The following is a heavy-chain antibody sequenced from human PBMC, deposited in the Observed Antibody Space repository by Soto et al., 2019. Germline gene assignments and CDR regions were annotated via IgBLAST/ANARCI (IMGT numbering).Heavy chain of an antibody. CDR2: ISYDGSNK. D-gene: IGHD3-16*02. CDR1: GFTFSSYA. J-gene: IGHJ4*02. V-gene: IGHV3-30-3*01. CDR3: ARDRRPIMITFGGVIGLPDY. Sequence: QVQLVESGGGVVQPGRSLRLSCAASGFTFSSYAMHWVRQAPGKGLEWVAVISYDGSNKYYADSVKGRFTISRDNSKNTXYXXMNSLRAEDTAVYYCARDRRPIMITFGGVIGLPDYWGQGTLVTVSS.